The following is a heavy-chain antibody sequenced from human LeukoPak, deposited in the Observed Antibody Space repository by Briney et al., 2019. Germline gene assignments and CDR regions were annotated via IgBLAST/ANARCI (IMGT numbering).Heavy chain of an antibody. V-gene: IGHV1-69*13. CDR1: GGTFSSYA. Sequence: ASVKVSCKASGGTFSSYAISWLLQAPGQGLEWMGGIIPIFGTANYAQKFQGRVTITADESTSTAYMELSSLRSEDTAVYYCARDLYGDYFDYWGQGTLVTVSS. CDR3: ARDLYGDYFDY. J-gene: IGHJ4*02. D-gene: IGHD4-17*01. CDR2: IIPIFGTA.